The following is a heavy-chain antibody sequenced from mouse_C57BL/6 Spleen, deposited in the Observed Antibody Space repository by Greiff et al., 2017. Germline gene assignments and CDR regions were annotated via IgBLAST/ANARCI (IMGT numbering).Heavy chain of an antibody. J-gene: IGHJ1*03. Sequence: VQLQESGAELVRPGASVTLSCKASGYTFTDYEMHWVKQTPVHGLEWIGAIDPETGGTAYNQKFKGKAILTADKSSSTAYMELRSLTSEDSAVYYCTRSSWDWYFGVWGTGTTVTVSS. CDR1: GYTFTDYE. D-gene: IGHD4-1*01. V-gene: IGHV1-15*01. CDR2: IDPETGGT. CDR3: TRSSWDWYFGV.